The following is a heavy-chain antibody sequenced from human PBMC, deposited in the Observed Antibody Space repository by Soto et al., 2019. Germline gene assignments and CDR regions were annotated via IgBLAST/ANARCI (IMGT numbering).Heavy chain of an antibody. CDR3: ARDQGKAVAGTKVYYYGMDV. CDR1: GYTFTSYG. V-gene: IGHV1-18*01. Sequence: ASVKVSCKASGYTFTSYGISWVRQAPGQGLEWMGWISAYNGNTNYAQKLQGSVTMTTDTSTSTAYMELRSLRSDDTAVYYCARDQGKAVAGTKVYYYGMDVWGQGTTVTVSS. D-gene: IGHD6-19*01. CDR2: ISAYNGNT. J-gene: IGHJ6*02.